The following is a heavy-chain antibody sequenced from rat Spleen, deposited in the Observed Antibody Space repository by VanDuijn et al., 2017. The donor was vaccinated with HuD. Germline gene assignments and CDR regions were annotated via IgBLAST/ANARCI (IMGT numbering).Heavy chain of an antibody. J-gene: IGHJ2*01. V-gene: IGHV2-1*01. CDR1: GFSLTSNG. CDR2: IWSGGST. CDR3: VRGSAYFDY. Sequence: QVQLKESGPGLVQPSQTLSLSCTVSGFSLTSNGVSWVRQPPGKGLEWMGAIWSGGSTDYNSALKSRLSISRDTSKSQIYLKMNSLQTEDTAMFFCVRGSAYFDYWGQGVMVTVSS.